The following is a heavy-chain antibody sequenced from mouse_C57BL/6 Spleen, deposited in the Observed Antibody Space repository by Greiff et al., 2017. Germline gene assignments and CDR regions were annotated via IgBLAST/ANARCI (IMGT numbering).Heavy chain of an antibody. CDR3: ARSHQTAQAKGGYLDY. Sequence: VKLQESGPELVKPGASVKISCKASGYTFTDYYINWVKQRPGQGLEWIGWIFPGSGSTYYNEKFKGKATLTVDKSSSTAYMLLSSLTSEDSAVYFCARSHQTAQAKGGYLDYWGQGTTLTVSS. CDR2: IFPGSGST. D-gene: IGHD3-2*02. V-gene: IGHV1-75*01. J-gene: IGHJ2*01. CDR1: GYTFTDYY.